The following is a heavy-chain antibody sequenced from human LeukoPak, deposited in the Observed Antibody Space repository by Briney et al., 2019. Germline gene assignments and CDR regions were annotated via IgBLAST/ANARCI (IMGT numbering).Heavy chain of an antibody. D-gene: IGHD6-13*01. CDR1: GVTFNNYA. V-gene: IGHV3-23*01. Sequence: AESLRLSCAASGVTFNNYAMSWVRHAPGKGLELVSAITGTGGDTYYADSVKGRFTISRDNSKDTLYFQMNSLRAEDTAVYYCAKGSAAARPYYFDYWGQGILVTVSS. CDR3: AKGSAAARPYYFDY. J-gene: IGHJ4*02. CDR2: ITGTGGDT.